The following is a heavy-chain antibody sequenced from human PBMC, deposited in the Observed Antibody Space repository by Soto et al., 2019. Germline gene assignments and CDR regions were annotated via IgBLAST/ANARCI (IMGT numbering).Heavy chain of an antibody. Sequence: GGSLRLSCAASGLTFRSYWMHWVSQAPGKGLVWVSRINTDGSVAMYVDSVKGRFTISRDNAKNTLYLHMNSLRAEDTAVYYCVRDMQLWRLDSWGQGPLVTVSS. D-gene: IGHD2-21*01. CDR1: GLTFRSYW. J-gene: IGHJ4*02. V-gene: IGHV3-74*03. CDR2: INTDGSVA. CDR3: VRDMQLWRLDS.